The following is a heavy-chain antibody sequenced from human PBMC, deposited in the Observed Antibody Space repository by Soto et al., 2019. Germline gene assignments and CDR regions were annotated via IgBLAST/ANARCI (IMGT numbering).Heavy chain of an antibody. Sequence: GGSLRLSCAASGFTFSSYAMHWVRQAPGKGLEWVAVISYDGSNKYYADSVKGRFTISRDNSKNTLYLQMNSLRAEDTAVYYCARDGSQGYFDYWGQGTLVTVSS. CDR2: ISYDGSNK. CDR3: ARDGSQGYFDY. V-gene: IGHV3-30-3*01. CDR1: GFTFSSYA. D-gene: IGHD1-26*01. J-gene: IGHJ4*02.